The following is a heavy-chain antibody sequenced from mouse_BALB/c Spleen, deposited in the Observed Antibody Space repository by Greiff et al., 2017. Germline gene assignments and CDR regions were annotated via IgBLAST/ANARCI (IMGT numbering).Heavy chain of an antibody. CDR2: IRNKANGYTT. CDR1: GFTFTDYY. D-gene: IGHD2-1*01. CDR3: ARDWDGNYGWFAY. V-gene: IGHV7-3*02. Sequence: DVMLVESGGGLVQPGGSLRLSCATSGFTFTDYYMSWVRQPPGKALEWVGFIRNKANGYTTEYSASVKGRFTISRDNSQSILYLQMNTLRAEDSATYYCARDWDGNYGWFAYWGQGTLVTVSA. J-gene: IGHJ3*01.